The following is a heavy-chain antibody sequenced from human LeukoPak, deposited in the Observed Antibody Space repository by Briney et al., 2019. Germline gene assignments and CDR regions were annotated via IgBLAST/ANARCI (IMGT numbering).Heavy chain of an antibody. V-gene: IGHV3-74*01. J-gene: IGHJ5*02. CDR3: IRDFRSADL. CDR1: GFTFSNYW. Sequence: GGSLRLSCVAYGFTFSNYWMHWVRQPPGKGLVWVSRIYVDGRTTNYADSVKGRFTISRDNAKNTVYLEMNSLSVEDTATYYCIRDFRSADLWGQGTLVTVTS. CDR2: IYVDGRTT.